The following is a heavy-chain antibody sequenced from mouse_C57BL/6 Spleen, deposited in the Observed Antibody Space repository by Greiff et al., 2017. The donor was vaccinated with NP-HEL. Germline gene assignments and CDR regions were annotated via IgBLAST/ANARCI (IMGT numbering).Heavy chain of an antibody. V-gene: IGHV1-78*01. CDR1: GYTFTDHT. CDR3: ARNWGYYYGSSYAMDY. Sequence: QVQLQQSDAELVKPGASVKISCKVSGYTFTDHTIHWMKQRPEQGLEWIGYIYPRDGSTKYNEKFKGKATLTADKSSSTAYMQLNSLTSEDSAVYFCARNWGYYYGSSYAMDYWGQGTSVTVSS. J-gene: IGHJ4*01. CDR2: IYPRDGST. D-gene: IGHD1-1*01.